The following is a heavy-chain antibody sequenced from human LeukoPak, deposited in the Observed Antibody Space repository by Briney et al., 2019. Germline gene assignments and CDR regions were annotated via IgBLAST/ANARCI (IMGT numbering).Heavy chain of an antibody. V-gene: IGHV3-74*01. CDR1: GFIFSSYW. CDR2: INSDGSST. CDR3: ARDRIAYREFGDNWFDP. Sequence: GGSLRLSCAASGFIFSSYWMHWVRQAPGKGLVWVSRINSDGSSTSYADSVKGRFTISRDNAKNTLFLQMNSLRAEDTAVYYCARDRIAYREFGDNWFDPWGQGTLVTVSS. J-gene: IGHJ5*02. D-gene: IGHD3-10*01.